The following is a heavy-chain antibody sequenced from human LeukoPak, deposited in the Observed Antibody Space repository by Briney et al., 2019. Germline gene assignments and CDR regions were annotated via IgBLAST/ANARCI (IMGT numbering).Heavy chain of an antibody. CDR1: GGSFSGYY. J-gene: IGHJ4*02. CDR2: INHSGST. Sequence: SETLSLTCAVYGGSFSGYYWSWIRQPPGKGLEWIGEINHSGSTNYNPSLKSRVTISVDTSKNQFSLELSSVTAADTAVYYCARRTRWLQQSDYWGQGTLVTVSS. D-gene: IGHD5-24*01. CDR3: ARRTRWLQQSDY. V-gene: IGHV4-34*01.